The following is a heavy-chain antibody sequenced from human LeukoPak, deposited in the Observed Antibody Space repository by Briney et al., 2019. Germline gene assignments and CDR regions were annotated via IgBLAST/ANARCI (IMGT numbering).Heavy chain of an antibody. V-gene: IGHV4-59*01. J-gene: IGHJ5*02. CDR2: IYYSGST. D-gene: IGHD3-10*01. CDR1: GGSIGSYY. Sequence: SETLSLTCTVSGGSIGSYYWSWIRQPPGKGLEWIGYIYYSGSTNYNPSLKSRVTISVDTSKNQFSLKLSSVTAADTAVYYCARSLLWFGELSSNWFDPWGQGTLVTVSS. CDR3: ARSLLWFGELSSNWFDP.